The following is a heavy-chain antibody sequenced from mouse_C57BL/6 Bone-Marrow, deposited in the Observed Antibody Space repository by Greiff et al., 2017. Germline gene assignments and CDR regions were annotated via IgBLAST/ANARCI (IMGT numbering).Heavy chain of an antibody. Sequence: QVQLQQSGAELAKPGASVKLSCKASGYTFTSYWMHWVKQRPGQGLEWIGYINPSSGYTKYNQKFKDKATLTVDKSSSTAYMQLSSLTYEDSAVYYCARWDYYGGFDYWGQGTTLTVSS. CDR1: GYTFTSYW. D-gene: IGHD1-1*01. V-gene: IGHV1-7*01. J-gene: IGHJ2*01. CDR3: ARWDYYGGFDY. CDR2: INPSSGYT.